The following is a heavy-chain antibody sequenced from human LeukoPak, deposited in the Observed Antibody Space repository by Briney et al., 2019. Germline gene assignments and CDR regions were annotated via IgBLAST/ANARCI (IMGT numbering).Heavy chain of an antibody. V-gene: IGHV4-34*01. Sequence: SETLSLTCAVYGGSFSGYYWSWIRQPPGKGLEWIGEVNHSGSTTYNPSLKSRVTISRDTSKNQFSLKLSSVTAADTAVYYCARVRPRSIAVAARNAFDIWGQGTMVTVSS. CDR3: ARVRPRSIAVAARNAFDI. D-gene: IGHD6-19*01. J-gene: IGHJ3*02. CDR1: GGSFSGYY. CDR2: VNHSGST.